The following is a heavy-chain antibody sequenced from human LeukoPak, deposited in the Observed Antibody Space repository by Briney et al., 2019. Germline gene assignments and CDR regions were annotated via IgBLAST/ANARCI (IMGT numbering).Heavy chain of an antibody. CDR3: AKSGTVAALNWFDP. CDR2: IRYDGSNK. D-gene: IGHD6-13*01. Sequence: GGSLRLSCAASGFTFSSYGMHWVRQAPGKGLEWVAFIRYDGSNKYYADSVKGRFTISRDNSKNTLYLQMNSLRAEDTAVYYCAKSGTVAALNWFDPWGQGTLVTVSS. J-gene: IGHJ5*02. V-gene: IGHV3-30*02. CDR1: GFTFSSYG.